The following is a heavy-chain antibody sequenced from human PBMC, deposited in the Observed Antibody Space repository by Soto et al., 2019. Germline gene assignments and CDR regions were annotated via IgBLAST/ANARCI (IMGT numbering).Heavy chain of an antibody. CDR1: GGSFSGYY. V-gene: IGHV4-34*01. J-gene: IGHJ5*02. Sequence: SETLSLTCAVYGGSFSGYYWSWIRQPPGKGLEWIGEINHSGSTNYNPSLKSRVTISVDTSKNQFSLKLSSVTAADTAVYYCARATARIPGIAAAGRIYNWFDPWGQGTLVTVSS. CDR2: INHSGST. D-gene: IGHD6-13*01. CDR3: ARATARIPGIAAAGRIYNWFDP.